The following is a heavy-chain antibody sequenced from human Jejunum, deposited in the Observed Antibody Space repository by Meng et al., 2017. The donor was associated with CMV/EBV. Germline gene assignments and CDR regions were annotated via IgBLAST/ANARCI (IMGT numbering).Heavy chain of an antibody. Sequence: FSDYWMTWVGQGPGKGLEWVANIKEDGRVTYYVDSVKGRFTISRDNAKNALYMQMSSLRAEDTGVYYCARDTSPVSNNVWYDACDIWGQGTRVTVSS. D-gene: IGHD6-13*01. CDR1: FSDYW. CDR2: IKEDGRVT. CDR3: ARDTSPVSNNVWYDACDI. V-gene: IGHV3-7*01. J-gene: IGHJ3*02.